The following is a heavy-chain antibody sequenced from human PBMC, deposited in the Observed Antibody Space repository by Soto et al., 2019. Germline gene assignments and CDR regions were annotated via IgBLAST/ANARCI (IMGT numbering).Heavy chain of an antibody. J-gene: IGHJ4*02. D-gene: IGHD5-12*01. CDR1: GGTFSSYA. Sequence: QVQLVQSGAEAKRPGSSVKVSCKASGGTFSSYAISWVRQAPGQGLEWLGGIIPSFGTGNYQQNFQGRLSMTGDESTSTVYMELSGLTSGDTAVYYCARERGGYNRGDFEFWGQGTLVTVSS. CDR3: ARERGGYNRGDFEF. V-gene: IGHV1-69*01. CDR2: IIPSFGTG.